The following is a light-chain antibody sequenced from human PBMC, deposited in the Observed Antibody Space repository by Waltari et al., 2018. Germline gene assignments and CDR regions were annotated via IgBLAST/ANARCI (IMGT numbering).Light chain of an antibody. CDR3: QQSHTMMYT. Sequence: DIQLTQSPSSLSASVGDRVTITCRASPNIDTFLNWYQQRPGKAPKVLIYGASSLQSGVPSRFSGSGSGTHFTLTISSLQPDDFATYFCQQSHTMMYTFGQGTKLEIK. V-gene: IGKV1-39*01. J-gene: IGKJ2*01. CDR1: PNIDTF. CDR2: GAS.